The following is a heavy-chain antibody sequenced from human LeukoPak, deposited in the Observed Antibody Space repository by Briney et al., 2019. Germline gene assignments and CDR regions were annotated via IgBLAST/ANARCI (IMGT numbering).Heavy chain of an antibody. V-gene: IGHV3-74*01. Sequence: PGGSLRLSCAASGFTFSSYWMHWVRQAPGKGLVWVSRINSDGSSTSYADSVKGRFTISRDNAKNSLYLQMYSLRADDTAVYYCARDAGWRLLDYWGRGTQVTVSS. D-gene: IGHD6-25*01. CDR3: ARDAGWRLLDY. J-gene: IGHJ4*02. CDR1: GFTFSSYW. CDR2: INSDGSST.